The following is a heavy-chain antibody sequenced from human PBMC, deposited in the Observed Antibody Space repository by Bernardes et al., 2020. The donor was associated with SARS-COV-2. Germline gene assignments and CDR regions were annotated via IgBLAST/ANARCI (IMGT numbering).Heavy chain of an antibody. CDR2: IYGDDDK. CDR3: ARRVYSGYDLDYYFDY. D-gene: IGHD5-12*01. J-gene: IGHJ4*02. CDR1: GFSLSTSGVA. V-gene: IGHV2-5*02. Sequence: SGSTLVKPTQTLTLTCTFSGFSLSTSGVAVGWIRQPPGKALEWLALIYGDDDKRYSPSVKSRLIITKDTSKNQVVLTMTNMDPVDTATYYCARRVYSGYDLDYYFDYWGQGTLVTVSS.